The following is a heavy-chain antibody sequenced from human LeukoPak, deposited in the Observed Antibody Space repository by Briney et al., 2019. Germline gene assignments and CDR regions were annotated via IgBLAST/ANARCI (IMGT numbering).Heavy chain of an antibody. CDR1: GFTFSNYA. CDR2: IRYDGSNK. V-gene: IGHV3-30*02. J-gene: IGHJ3*02. CDR3: ARDTGGVGATQDAFDI. D-gene: IGHD1-26*01. Sequence: GGSLRLSCAASGFTFSNYAMHWVRQAPGKGLEWLAYIRYDGSNKYYADSVKGRFTISRDNSKDTLYLQMNSLRAEDTAVYYCARDTGGVGATQDAFDIWGQGTMVTVSS.